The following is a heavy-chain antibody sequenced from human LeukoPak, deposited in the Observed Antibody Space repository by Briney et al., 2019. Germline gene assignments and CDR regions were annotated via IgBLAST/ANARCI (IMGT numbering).Heavy chain of an antibody. Sequence: GGSLRLSCAASGFTFSSYAMSWVRQAPGKGLEWVSAISGSGGSTYYADSVKGRFTISRDNSKNTLYLQMNSLRAEDTAVYYCAKDHRIVVVPAATDYWGQGTLVTVSS. CDR2: ISGSGGST. V-gene: IGHV3-23*01. CDR1: GFTFSSYA. D-gene: IGHD2-2*01. J-gene: IGHJ4*02. CDR3: AKDHRIVVVPAATDY.